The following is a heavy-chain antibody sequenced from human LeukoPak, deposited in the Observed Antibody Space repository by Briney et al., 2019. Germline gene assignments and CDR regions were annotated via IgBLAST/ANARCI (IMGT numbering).Heavy chain of an antibody. D-gene: IGHD2-21*01. J-gene: IGHJ4*02. Sequence: SETLSLTCTVSGGSISSGDYYWSWIRQPPGKGLEWIGYIYYSGSTYYNPSLKSRVTISVDTPKNQFSLKLSSVTAADTAVYYCARDIRHGWYFDYWGQGTLVTVSS. CDR2: IYYSGST. V-gene: IGHV4-30-4*01. CDR1: GGSISSGDYY. CDR3: ARDIRHGWYFDY.